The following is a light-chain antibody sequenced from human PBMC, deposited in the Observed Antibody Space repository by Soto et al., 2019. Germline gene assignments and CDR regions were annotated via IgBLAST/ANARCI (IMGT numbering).Light chain of an antibody. CDR1: TSNIGNNY. V-gene: IGLV1-51*01. CDR3: GTWDYSLSAVV. Sequence: QSVLTQPPSVSAAPGQKVTISWSGDTSNIGNNYVSWYQHLPGTAPKLLIYDNNKRPSGIPDRFSGSKSGTSATLGITGLQTGDEANYYCGTWDYSLSAVVFGGGTKVTVL. J-gene: IGLJ2*01. CDR2: DNN.